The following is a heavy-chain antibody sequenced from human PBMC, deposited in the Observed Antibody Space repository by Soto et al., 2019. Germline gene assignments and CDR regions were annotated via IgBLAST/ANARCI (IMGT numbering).Heavy chain of an antibody. V-gene: IGHV3-23*01. D-gene: IGHD3-22*01. J-gene: IGHJ4*02. CDR1: GFNFRSYA. CDR3: ANYYYDSSGIYYFDY. CDR2: ISGSGGSS. Sequence: GGALRPFVTASGFNFRSYAMSWCRQAPVKGLESVSAISGSGGSSYYADSVKGRFTISRDNSKNTLYLQMNSLRAEDTAVYYCANYYYDSSGIYYFDYWGQGTLVTVSS.